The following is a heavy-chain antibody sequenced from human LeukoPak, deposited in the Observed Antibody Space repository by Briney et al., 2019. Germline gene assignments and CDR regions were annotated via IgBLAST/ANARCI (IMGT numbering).Heavy chain of an antibody. CDR3: AKDKLQLLILDYFDY. D-gene: IGHD4-11*01. Sequence: GGSLRLSCAASGFSFRSYGMHWVRQTPGKGLEWVAVISYDGSNKYYADSVKGRFTISRDNSKDTLYQQMNSLRPEDTAVYYCAKDKLQLLILDYFDYWGQGTLVTVSS. CDR2: ISYDGSNK. V-gene: IGHV3-30*18. CDR1: GFSFRSYG. J-gene: IGHJ4*02.